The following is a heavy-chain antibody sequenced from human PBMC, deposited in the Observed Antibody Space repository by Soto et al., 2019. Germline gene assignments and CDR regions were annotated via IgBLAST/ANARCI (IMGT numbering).Heavy chain of an antibody. CDR1: GFTFSSYW. V-gene: IGHV3-74*01. CDR3: VCFECGRTAVVTAMEANGY. D-gene: IGHD2-21*02. CDR2: VNSDESTT. J-gene: IGHJ4*02. Sequence: GGSLRLSCAASGFTFSSYWMHWVRQGPGKGLVWVSRVNSDESTTSYADPVKGRFTISRDNAKNTLYLQMSSLRVEDTALYYCVCFECGRTAVVTAMEANGYWGQGTLVTVS.